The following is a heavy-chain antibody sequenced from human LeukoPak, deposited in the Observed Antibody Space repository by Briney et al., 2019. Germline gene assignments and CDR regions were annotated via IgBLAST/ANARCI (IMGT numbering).Heavy chain of an antibody. CDR1: GFTFSSYA. J-gene: IGHJ4*02. D-gene: IGHD3-10*01. CDR2: ISGSGGST. V-gene: IGHV3-23*01. Sequence: GGSLRLSCAASGFTFSSYAMSWVRQAPGKGLEWVSAISGSGGSTYYADSVKGRFTISRDNSKNTLYPQMNSLRAEDTAVYYCAKGDYYGPGSHFSYWGQGTLVTVSS. CDR3: AKGDYYGPGSHFSY.